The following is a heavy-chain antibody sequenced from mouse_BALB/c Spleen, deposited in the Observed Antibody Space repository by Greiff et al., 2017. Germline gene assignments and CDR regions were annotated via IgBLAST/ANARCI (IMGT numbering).Heavy chain of an antibody. CDR3: ARSIYYYGSSSWYFDV. Sequence: EVMLVESGGGLVQPGGSRKLSCAASGFTFSSFGMHWVRQAPEKGLEWVAYISSGSSTIYYADTVKGRFTISRDNPKNTLFLQMTSLRSEDTAMYYCARSIYYYGSSSWYFDVWGAGTTVTVSS. D-gene: IGHD1-1*01. V-gene: IGHV5-17*02. CDR2: ISSGSSTI. CDR1: GFTFSSFG. J-gene: IGHJ1*01.